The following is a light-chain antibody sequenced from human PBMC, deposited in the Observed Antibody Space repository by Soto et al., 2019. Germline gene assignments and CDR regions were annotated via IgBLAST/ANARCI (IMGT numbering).Light chain of an antibody. J-gene: IGKJ1*01. CDR1: QSISSR. Sequence: DIQMTQSPSTLSAFVGDRVTITCRASQSISSRLAWYQQKPGKVPKRLIYAASSLQSGVPSRFSGSGSGTEFTLTISSLQPDDFATYYCQQYNSYPRTFGQGTKVDIK. V-gene: IGKV1-5*01. CDR3: QQYNSYPRT. CDR2: AAS.